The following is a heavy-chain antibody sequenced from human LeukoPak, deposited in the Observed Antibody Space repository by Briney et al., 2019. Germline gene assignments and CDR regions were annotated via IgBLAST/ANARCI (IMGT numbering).Heavy chain of an antibody. V-gene: IGHV4-4*02. CDR2: INHSGST. Sequence: SETLSLTCAVSGGSISSSNWWSWVRQPPGKGLEWIGEINHSGSTNYNPSLKSRVTISVDTSKNQFSLKLSSVTAADTAVYYCARGRLRYYGSGSYGLDYWGQGTLVTVSS. J-gene: IGHJ4*02. CDR3: ARGRLRYYGSGSYGLDY. D-gene: IGHD3-10*01. CDR1: GGSISSSNW.